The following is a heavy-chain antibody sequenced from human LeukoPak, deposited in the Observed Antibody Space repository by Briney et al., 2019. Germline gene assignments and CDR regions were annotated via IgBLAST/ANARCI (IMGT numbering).Heavy chain of an antibody. J-gene: IGHJ5*02. CDR2: INAGNGNT. CDR1: GYTFTSYA. D-gene: IGHD1-7*01. CDR3: AGASRNYFFYWFDP. Sequence: GASVKVSCKASGYTFTSYAMHWVRQAPGQRLEWMGWINAGNGNTKYSQKFQGRVTITRNTSISTAYMELSSLRSEDTAVYYCAGASRNYFFYWFDPWGQGTLVTVSS. V-gene: IGHV1-3*01.